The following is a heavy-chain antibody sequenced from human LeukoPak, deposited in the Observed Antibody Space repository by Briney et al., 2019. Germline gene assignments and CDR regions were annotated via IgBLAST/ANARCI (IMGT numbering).Heavy chain of an antibody. CDR3: AKDIYGDYGGLDY. J-gene: IGHJ4*02. CDR2: IINSGGST. Sequence: GGAPRLSCGAPGFTFNKYAMNWVPQAPGKGVEGVSTIINSGGSTYYADSVKGRFTISRDSSKNTLYLQMNSLRDEDTAVYYCAKDIYGDYGGLDYWGQGTLVTVSS. D-gene: IGHD4-17*01. V-gene: IGHV3-23*01. CDR1: GFTFNKYA.